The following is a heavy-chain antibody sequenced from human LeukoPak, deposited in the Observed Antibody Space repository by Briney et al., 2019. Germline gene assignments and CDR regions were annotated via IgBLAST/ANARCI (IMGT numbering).Heavy chain of an antibody. CDR1: GGSITSYY. V-gene: IGHV4-59*08. CDR3: ARQDCSITSCPFDY. Sequence: SVTLSLTCTVSGGSITSYYWSWVRQPPGKGLEWIASISSSGSTSYNPSLKSRLTISVDTSKNQFSLKLTSMTAADTAVLYCARQDCSITSCPFDYWGQGTLVTVSS. D-gene: IGHD2-2*01. J-gene: IGHJ4*02. CDR2: ISSSGST.